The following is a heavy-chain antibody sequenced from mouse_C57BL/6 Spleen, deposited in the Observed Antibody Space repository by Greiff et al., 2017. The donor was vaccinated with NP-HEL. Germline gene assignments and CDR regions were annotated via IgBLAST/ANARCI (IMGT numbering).Heavy chain of an antibody. V-gene: IGHV1-55*01. Sequence: QVQLQQPGAELVKPGASVKMSCKASGYTFTSYWITWVKQRPGQGLEWFGDIYPGSGSTNYTEKFKSKATLTVDTSSSTAYMQLSSLTSEDSAVYYGARFYYGYLFDGWGQGTTLTVSS. CDR2: IYPGSGST. J-gene: IGHJ2*01. CDR3: ARFYYGYLFDG. D-gene: IGHD2-2*01. CDR1: GYTFTSYW.